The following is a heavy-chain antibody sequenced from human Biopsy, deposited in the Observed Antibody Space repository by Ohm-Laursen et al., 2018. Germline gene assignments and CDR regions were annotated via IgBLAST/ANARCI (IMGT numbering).Heavy chain of an antibody. CDR2: INYRGNT. CDR1: GASIEDYY. Sequence: GILSLTWSVSGASIEDYYWTWIRQAPGKTLEWIASINYRGNTNYNPSLKSRVTMSAHTSTNQFSLKLTSVTAADTAVYYCARDKITYCTSTSCDYFGMDVWGQGTTVTVSS. D-gene: IGHD2-2*01. V-gene: IGHV4-59*01. J-gene: IGHJ6*02. CDR3: ARDKITYCTSTSCDYFGMDV.